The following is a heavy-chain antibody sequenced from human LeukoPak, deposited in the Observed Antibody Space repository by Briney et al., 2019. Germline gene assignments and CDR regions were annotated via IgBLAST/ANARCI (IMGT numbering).Heavy chain of an antibody. CDR2: ISSSSSYI. J-gene: IGHJ4*02. D-gene: IGHD6-13*01. V-gene: IGHV3-21*01. CDR1: GFTFSSYS. Sequence: GGSLRLSCAASGFTFSSYSMNWVRQAPGKGLEWVSSISSSSSYIYYADSVKGRFTISRDNAKNSLYLQMNSLRVEDTAVYYCARGDSSSWFMVPTDYWGQGTLVTVSS. CDR3: ARGDSSSWFMVPTDY.